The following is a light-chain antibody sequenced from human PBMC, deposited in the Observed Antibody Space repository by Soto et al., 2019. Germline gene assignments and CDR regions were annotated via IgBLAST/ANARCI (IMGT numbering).Light chain of an antibody. J-gene: IGLJ1*01. CDR1: SGDVCGYDY. CDR3: SSHTSVSTRV. V-gene: IGLV2-14*01. CDR2: EVT. Sequence: QSALTQPASVSGSPGQSIAISCTGTSGDVCGYDYVSWYQQHPDKAPKLMIYEVTKRPSWVSNRFSGSKSGNTASLTISGRQPEDEADYYCSSHTSVSTRVFGSWPQVTVL.